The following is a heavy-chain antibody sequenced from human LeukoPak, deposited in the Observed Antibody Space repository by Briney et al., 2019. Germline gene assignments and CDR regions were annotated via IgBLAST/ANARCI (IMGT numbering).Heavy chain of an antibody. CDR2: ITYTATT. CDR1: GASVNSRDSY. CDR3: VRHKVPAARTHLDL. J-gene: IGHJ4*02. D-gene: IGHD2-2*01. V-gene: IGHV4-39*07. Sequence: PSETLSLTCSVSGASVNSRDSYWAWVRQSPGKGLEWIGTITYTATTYSNPSPKSRFTLSLDTSKDQFSLNLNSVSAADTAVYYCVRHKVPAARTHLDLWGQGTLVIVSS.